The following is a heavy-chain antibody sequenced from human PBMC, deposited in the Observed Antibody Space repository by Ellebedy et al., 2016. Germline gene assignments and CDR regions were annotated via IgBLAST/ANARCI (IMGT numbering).Heavy chain of an antibody. Sequence: GESLKISCTASTFTVNNNYMSWVRQPPGKGLAWVSVLYSGGSASYADSVRGRFTISSDNSKNTLYLQMTSLTAEDTAVYYCARGGGGYAFDIWGPGTMVTVSS. J-gene: IGHJ3*02. V-gene: IGHV3-53*01. D-gene: IGHD3-16*01. CDR2: LYSGGSA. CDR3: ARGGGGYAFDI. CDR1: TFTVNNNY.